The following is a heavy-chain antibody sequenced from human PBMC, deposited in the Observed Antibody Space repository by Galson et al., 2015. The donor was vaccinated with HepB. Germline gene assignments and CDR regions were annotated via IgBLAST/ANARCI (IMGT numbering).Heavy chain of an antibody. CDR3: AKEEKQAAAGIPWFDP. V-gene: IGHV3-30*18. CDR2: ISYDGSNK. Sequence: SLRLSCAASGFTFSSYGMHWVRQAPGKGLEWVAVISYDGSNKYYADSVKGRFTISRDNSKNTLFLQMNSLRAEDTAVYYCAKEEKQAAAGIPWFDPWGQGTLVTVSS. J-gene: IGHJ5*02. CDR1: GFTFSSYG. D-gene: IGHD6-13*01.